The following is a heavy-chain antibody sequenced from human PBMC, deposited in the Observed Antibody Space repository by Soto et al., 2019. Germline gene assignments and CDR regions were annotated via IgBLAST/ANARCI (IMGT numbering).Heavy chain of an antibody. CDR2: ISYDGSNK. CDR3: AKELDTAMVLYYYYGMDV. Sequence: GGSLRLSCAASGFTFSSYGMHWVRQAPGKGLEWVAVISYDGSNKYYADSVKGRFTISRDNSKNTLYLQMNSLRAEDTAVYYCAKELDTAMVLYYYYGMDVWGQGTTVTVSS. J-gene: IGHJ6*02. CDR1: GFTFSSYG. D-gene: IGHD5-18*01. V-gene: IGHV3-30*18.